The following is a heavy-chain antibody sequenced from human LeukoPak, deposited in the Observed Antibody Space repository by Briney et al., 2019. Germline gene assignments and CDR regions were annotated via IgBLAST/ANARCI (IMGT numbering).Heavy chain of an antibody. Sequence: PSETLSLTCTVSGGSISSGSYYWSWIRQPPGKGLEWIGEINHSGSTNYNPSLKSRVTISVDTSKNQFSLKLSSVTAADTAVYYCARRRITIFGVVIRHFDHWSQGTLVTVSS. CDR2: INHSGST. V-gene: IGHV4-39*07. D-gene: IGHD3-3*01. J-gene: IGHJ4*02. CDR1: GGSISSGSYY. CDR3: ARRRITIFGVVIRHFDH.